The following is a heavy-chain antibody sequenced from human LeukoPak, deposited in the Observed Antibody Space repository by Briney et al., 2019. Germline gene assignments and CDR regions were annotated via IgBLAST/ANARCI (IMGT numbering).Heavy chain of an antibody. CDR2: ISYDGSNK. CDR1: GFTFSSYS. CDR3: AKHSSLDY. V-gene: IGHV3-30*18. Sequence: GGSLRLSCAASGFTFSSYSMNWVRQAPGKGLEWVAVISYDGSNKYYADSVKGRFTISRDNSKNTLYLQMNSLRAEDTAVYYCAKHSSLDYWGQGTLVTVSS. D-gene: IGHD6-13*01. J-gene: IGHJ4*02.